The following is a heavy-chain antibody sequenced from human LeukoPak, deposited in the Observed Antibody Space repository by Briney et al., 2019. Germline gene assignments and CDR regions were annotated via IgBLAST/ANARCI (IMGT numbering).Heavy chain of an antibody. CDR1: GYTFTGYY. J-gene: IGHJ5*02. Sequence: ASVKVSCKASGYTFTGYYMHWVRQALGQGLEWMGWINPNSGGTNYAQKFQGRVTMTRDTSISTAYMELSRLRSDDTAVYYCATLSSSLTSANWFDPWGQGTLVTVSS. CDR3: ATLSSSLTSANWFDP. V-gene: IGHV1-2*02. D-gene: IGHD6-13*01. CDR2: INPNSGGT.